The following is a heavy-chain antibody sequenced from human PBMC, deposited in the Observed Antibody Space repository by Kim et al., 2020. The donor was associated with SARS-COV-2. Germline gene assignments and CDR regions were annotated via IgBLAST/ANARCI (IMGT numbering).Heavy chain of an antibody. V-gene: IGHV4-34*01. CDR2: INHSGST. Sequence: SESLSLTCAVYGGSFSGYYWSWIRQPPGKGLEWIGEINHSGSTNYNPSLKSRVTISVDTSKNQFSLRLSSVTAAGTAVYYCARVRRKYYYYYCMVVWGKGATVTDSS. J-gene: IGHJ6*03. CDR1: GGSFSGYY. CDR3: ARVRRKYYYYYCMVV.